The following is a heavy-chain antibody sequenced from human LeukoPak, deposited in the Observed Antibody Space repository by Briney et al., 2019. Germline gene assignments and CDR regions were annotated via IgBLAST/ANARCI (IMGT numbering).Heavy chain of an antibody. CDR3: ARGSRDSSGYSTFDY. CDR1: GGSIRNCSCY. D-gene: IGHD3-22*01. Sequence: SETLSLTCSVSGGSIRNCSCYWSWIRRPPGKGLEWIGSIYFGDYTYYNPSLKSRVTISVDTSKSQFSPKLSSVTAADTAVYYCARGSRDSSGYSTFDYWGQGTLVTVSS. CDR2: IYFGDYT. J-gene: IGHJ4*02. V-gene: IGHV4-39*07.